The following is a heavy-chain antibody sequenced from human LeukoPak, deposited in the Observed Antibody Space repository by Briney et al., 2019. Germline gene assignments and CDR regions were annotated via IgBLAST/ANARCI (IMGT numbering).Heavy chain of an antibody. CDR1: GYTFTSYG. CDR2: ISAYNGNT. J-gene: IGHJ6*02. CDR3: ARRVTAIGYYYYGMDV. D-gene: IGHD2-21*02. V-gene: IGHV1-18*01. Sequence: ASVKVSCKASGYTFTSYGISWVRQTPGQGLEWMGWISAYNGNTNYAQKLQGRVTMTTDTSTSTAYMELRSLRSDDTAVYYCARRVTAIGYYYYGMDVWGQGTTVTVSS.